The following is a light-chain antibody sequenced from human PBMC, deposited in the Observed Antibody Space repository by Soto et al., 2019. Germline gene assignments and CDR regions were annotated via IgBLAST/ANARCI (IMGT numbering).Light chain of an antibody. CDR2: GAS. CDR3: QQYGSSLFT. V-gene: IGKV3-20*01. Sequence: EIVLTQSPGTLSLSPGERATLSCRASQSVSSSYLAWYQQKPGQAPRLLIYGASSRATGIPDRFSGSGSGTDFPLTISRLEPEDFAGYYCQQYGSSLFTFGHGTKVDIK. J-gene: IGKJ3*01. CDR1: QSVSSSY.